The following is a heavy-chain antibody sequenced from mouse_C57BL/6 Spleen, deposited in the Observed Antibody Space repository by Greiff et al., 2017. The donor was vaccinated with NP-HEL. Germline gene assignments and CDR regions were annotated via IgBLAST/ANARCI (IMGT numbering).Heavy chain of an antibody. V-gene: IGHV1-39*01. CDR2: INPNYGTT. CDR1: GYSFTDYN. Sequence: VQLQQSGPELVKPGASVKISCKASGYSFTDYNMNWVKQSNGKSLEWIGVINPNYGTTSYNQKFKGKATLTVDQSSSTAYMQLNSLTSEDSAVYYCARWGATVVAPYWYFDVWGTGTTVTVSS. J-gene: IGHJ1*03. D-gene: IGHD1-1*01. CDR3: ARWGATVVAPYWYFDV.